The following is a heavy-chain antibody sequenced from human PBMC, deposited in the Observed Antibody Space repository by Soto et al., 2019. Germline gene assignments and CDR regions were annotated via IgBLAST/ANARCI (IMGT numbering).Heavy chain of an antibody. CDR3: ATYYDFWSGYYPTSMDV. D-gene: IGHD3-3*01. V-gene: IGHV4-31*03. CDR1: GGSISSGGYY. J-gene: IGHJ6*02. Sequence: QVQLQESGPGLVKPSQTLSLTCTVSGGSISSGGYYWSWIRQHPGNGLECIGYIYYSGSTYYNPSLKSRVTISVDTSKNQFSLKLSSVTAADTAVSYCATYYDFWSGYYPTSMDVCGQGNTVTVSS. CDR2: IYYSGST.